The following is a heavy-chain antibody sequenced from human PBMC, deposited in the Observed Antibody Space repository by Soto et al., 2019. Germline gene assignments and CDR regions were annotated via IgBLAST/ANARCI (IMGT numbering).Heavy chain of an antibody. CDR2: IWYDGSKK. CDR1: GFSFRSYG. V-gene: IGHV3-33*01. J-gene: IGHJ4*02. D-gene: IGHD2-15*01. CDR3: AREHGYCSGGTCPSELDF. Sequence: GGSLRLSCAASGFSFRSYGMHWVRQSPGKGLEWVATIWYDGSKKYYGESVKGRFSVSRDNSKSTLDLQMNSLRVEDTGVYYCAREHGYCSGGTCPSELDFWGQGVLVTVFS.